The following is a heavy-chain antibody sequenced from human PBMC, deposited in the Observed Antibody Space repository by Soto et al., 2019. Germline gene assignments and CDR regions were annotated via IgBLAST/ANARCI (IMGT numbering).Heavy chain of an antibody. CDR2: FYHSGST. J-gene: IGHJ6*02. V-gene: IGHV4-39*01. CDR1: GGSINSGPYS. D-gene: IGHD2-8*01. Sequence: QLQLQESAPGLVEPSETLSLTCTVSGGSINSGPYSWGWIRQPPGKGLEWIGTFYHSGSTHPNPSHESRGTTSVDASKNQFSLKVRSVTAADTAVYYCARLRGYCTFGGCNGDYAMDVWGRGTTVTVSS. CDR3: ARLRGYCTFGGCNGDYAMDV.